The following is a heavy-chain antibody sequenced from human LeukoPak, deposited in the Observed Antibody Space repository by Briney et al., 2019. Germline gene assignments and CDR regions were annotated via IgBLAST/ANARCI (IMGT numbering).Heavy chain of an antibody. J-gene: IGHJ4*02. CDR2: ISGSSTSFI. Sequence: GGCLRLSCAASGFTFSSYTMKWVRQAPGKGLEWVSSISGSSTSFIYYADSLKGRFTISRDNAKNSLYLQMNSLRAEDTAVYYCARDSAYCGGDCYSDYWGQGTLVTVSS. V-gene: IGHV3-21*01. CDR1: GFTFSSYT. CDR3: ARDSAYCGGDCYSDY. D-gene: IGHD2-21*02.